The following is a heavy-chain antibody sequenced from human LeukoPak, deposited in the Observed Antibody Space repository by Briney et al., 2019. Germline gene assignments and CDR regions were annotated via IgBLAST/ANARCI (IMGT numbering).Heavy chain of an antibody. D-gene: IGHD3-10*01. CDR2: INSSGST. Sequence: SETLSLTCTVSGGSISSYYWSWIRQPPGKGLEWIGYINSSGSTNYNPSLKSRVTISVDTSTNQFSLKLTSVAAADTAGYYCARYYYGSGNYYYYGMDVWGQGTTVTVSS. CDR1: GGSISSYY. CDR3: ARYYYGSGNYYYYGMDV. J-gene: IGHJ6*02. V-gene: IGHV4-59*01.